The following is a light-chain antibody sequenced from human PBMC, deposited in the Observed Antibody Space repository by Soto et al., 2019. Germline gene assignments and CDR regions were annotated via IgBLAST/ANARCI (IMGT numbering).Light chain of an antibody. CDR3: QQYYASPFT. V-gene: IGKV4-1*01. Sequence: DIVMTQFPGSLALSLGERAITNCKSSQSISYTSNNKTYLAWFQQRPSQPPKLIIYWASIRESGVPGRFSGSGSGTEFTLTISSLQAEDVALYYCQQYYASPFTFGPGTKVEI. CDR2: WAS. CDR1: QSISYTSNNKTY. J-gene: IGKJ3*01.